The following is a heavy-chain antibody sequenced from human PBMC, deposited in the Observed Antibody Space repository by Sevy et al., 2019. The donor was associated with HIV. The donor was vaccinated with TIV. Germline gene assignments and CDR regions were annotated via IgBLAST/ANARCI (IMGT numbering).Heavy chain of an antibody. Sequence: GGSLRLSCTTSGFTFSNYWMTWVRHTPGKGLEWVANIKPVGSEQYYADSVKGRFTISRDNAKDSLYLQVSSLRAEDTALYYCARGGVSAPLSGGNYWGQGALVTVSS. V-gene: IGHV3-7*03. CDR3: ARGGVSAPLSGGNY. J-gene: IGHJ4*02. CDR2: IKPVGSEQ. D-gene: IGHD2-15*01. CDR1: GFTFSNYW.